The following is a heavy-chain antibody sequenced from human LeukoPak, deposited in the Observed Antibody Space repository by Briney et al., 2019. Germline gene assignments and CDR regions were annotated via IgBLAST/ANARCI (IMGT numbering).Heavy chain of an antibody. CDR1: GFTFSSYE. CDR3: ARDPLRVVGTGRYFDL. J-gene: IGHJ2*01. V-gene: IGHV3-48*03. D-gene: IGHD2-15*01. Sequence: GGSLRLSCAASGFTFSSYEMNWVRQAPGKGLEWVSYSNDSGSTMYYADSVKGRFTISRDNAKNSLYLQMNSLRVEDTAVYYCARDPLRVVGTGRYFDLWGRGTLVTVSS. CDR2: SNDSGSTM.